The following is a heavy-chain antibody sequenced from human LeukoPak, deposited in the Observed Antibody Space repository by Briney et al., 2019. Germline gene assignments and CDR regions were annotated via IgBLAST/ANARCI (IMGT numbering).Heavy chain of an antibody. CDR2: ISGSGGST. D-gene: IGHD4-23*01. J-gene: IGHJ6*03. V-gene: IGHV3-23*01. CDR1: GFTLSSYA. CDR3: AKSGNSFQYYYMDV. Sequence: GGSLRLSCAASGFTLSSYAMSWVRQAPGKGLEWVSAISGSGGSTYYADSVKGRFTISRDNSKNTLYLQMNSLRAEDTAVYYCAKSGNSFQYYYMDVWSKGTTVTVSS.